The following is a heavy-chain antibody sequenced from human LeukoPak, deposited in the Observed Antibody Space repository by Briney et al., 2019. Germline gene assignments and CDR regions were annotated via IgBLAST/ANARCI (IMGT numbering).Heavy chain of an antibody. D-gene: IGHD3-10*01. CDR3: AKSNGYGLVDI. CDR1: GGSFSGYY. CDR2: INHSGST. V-gene: IGHV4-34*01. J-gene: IGHJ3*02. Sequence: PSDTLSLTCAVYGGSFSGYYWSWIRQPPGKGLEWIGEINHSGSTNYNPSLKSRVTISVDTSKNQFSLQLSSVTAADTAVYYCAKSNGYGLVDIWGQGTMVTVSS.